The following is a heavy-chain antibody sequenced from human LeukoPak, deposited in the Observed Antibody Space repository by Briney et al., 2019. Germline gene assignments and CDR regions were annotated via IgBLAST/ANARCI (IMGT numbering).Heavy chain of an antibody. Sequence: SETLSLTCTVSGGSISSYYWSWIRQPPGKGLEWIGYIYYSGSTNYNPSLKSRVTISVDTSKNQFSLKLSSVTAADTAVYYCAGHEFTVGARPYFDYWGQGTLVTVSS. CDR2: IYYSGST. V-gene: IGHV4-59*08. CDR3: AGHEFTVGARPYFDY. J-gene: IGHJ4*02. CDR1: GGSISSYY. D-gene: IGHD1-26*01.